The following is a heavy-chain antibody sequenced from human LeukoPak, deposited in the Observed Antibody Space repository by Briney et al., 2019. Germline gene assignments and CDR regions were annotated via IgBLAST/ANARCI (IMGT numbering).Heavy chain of an antibody. D-gene: IGHD2-21*01. CDR2: VSYDGSNK. J-gene: IGHJ4*02. CDR1: GFTFSNYV. CDR3: ARSLWPEDY. V-gene: IGHV3-30*04. Sequence: GGSLRLSCAASGFTFSNYVMHWVRQAPGKGLEWVALVSYDGSNKYYVDSVKGRFTISRDNSKNTLYLQMNSLRAEDTAVYYCARSLWPEDYWGQGTLVTVSS.